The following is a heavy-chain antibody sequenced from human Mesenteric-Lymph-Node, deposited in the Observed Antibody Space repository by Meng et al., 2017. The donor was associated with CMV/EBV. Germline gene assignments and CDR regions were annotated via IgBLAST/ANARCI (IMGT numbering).Heavy chain of an antibody. V-gene: IGHV3-30-3*01. CDR3: ARDFAERGYCSSSSCYIGY. CDR1: GFTFSSYA. J-gene: IGHJ4*02. CDR2: ISYDGSNK. D-gene: IGHD2-2*02. Sequence: GGSLRLSCAASGFTFSSYALHWVRQAPGKGLEWVAVISYDGSNKYYADSVKGRFTISRDISKNTVFLQMNSLRAEDTAVYYCARDFAERGYCSSSSCYIGYWGQGTLVTVSS.